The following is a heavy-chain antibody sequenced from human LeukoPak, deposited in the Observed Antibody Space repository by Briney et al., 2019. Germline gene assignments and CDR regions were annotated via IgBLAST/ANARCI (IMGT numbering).Heavy chain of an antibody. J-gene: IGHJ6*03. Sequence: ASVKVSCKASGYTFTSYDINWVRQATGQGLEWMGWMNPNSGNTGYTQKFQGRVTMTRNTSISTAYMELSSLRSEDTAVYYCARATTTWSRQYYMDVWGKGTTVTVSS. CDR1: GYTFTSYD. CDR2: MNPNSGNT. CDR3: ARATTTWSRQYYMDV. V-gene: IGHV1-8*01. D-gene: IGHD4-17*01.